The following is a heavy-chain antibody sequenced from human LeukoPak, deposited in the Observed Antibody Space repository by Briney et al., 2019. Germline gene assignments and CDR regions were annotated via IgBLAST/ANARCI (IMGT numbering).Heavy chain of an antibody. CDR3: ASTLWFGELGFDY. D-gene: IGHD3-10*01. Sequence: ASVKASCKASGYTFTSYYMHWVRQAPGQGPEWMGIINPSGGSTSYAQKFQGRVTMTRDASTSTVYMELSSLRSEDTAVYYCASTLWFGELGFDYWGQGTLVTVSS. V-gene: IGHV1-46*01. CDR2: INPSGGST. CDR1: GYTFTSYY. J-gene: IGHJ4*02.